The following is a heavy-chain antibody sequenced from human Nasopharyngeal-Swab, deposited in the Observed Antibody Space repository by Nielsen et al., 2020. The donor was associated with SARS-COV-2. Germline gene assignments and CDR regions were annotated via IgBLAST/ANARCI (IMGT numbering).Heavy chain of an antibody. D-gene: IGHD2-8*01. Sequence: WVRQAPGQRLEWMGWINAGNGNTKYSQKFQGRVTITRDTSASTAYMELSSLRSEDTAVYYCARMVYAHHFDYWGQGTLVTVSS. J-gene: IGHJ4*02. CDR3: ARMVYAHHFDY. V-gene: IGHV1-3*01. CDR2: INAGNGNT.